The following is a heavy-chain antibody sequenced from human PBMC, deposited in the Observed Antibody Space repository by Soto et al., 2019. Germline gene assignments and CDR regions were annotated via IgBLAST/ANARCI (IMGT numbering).Heavy chain of an antibody. J-gene: IGHJ4*02. V-gene: IGHV2-5*02. CDR2: VYWDDDK. D-gene: IGHD3-9*01. CDR3: ATLTGSH. CDR1: GFSLTAQGVG. Sequence: ITLKESGPPLVKPTQTLTLTCSFSGFSLTAQGVGVGWVRQPPGLALEWPAMVYWDDDKHYSASLRSRLSITKDTSKSQVVLTMTNMDPVDTGTYYCATLTGSHWGQGALVTVSS.